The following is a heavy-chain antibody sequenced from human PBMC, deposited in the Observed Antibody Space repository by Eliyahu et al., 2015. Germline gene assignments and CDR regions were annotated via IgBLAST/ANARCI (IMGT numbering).Heavy chain of an antibody. CDR2: IYWDDDK. CDR3: AHPDGRYYYGSGSPDAFDI. V-gene: IGHV2-5*02. Sequence: QITLKESGPTLVKPTQTLTLTCTFSGFSLSTSGVGVGWIRQPPGKALEWLALIYWDDDKRYSPSLKSRLTITKDTSKNQVVLTMTNMDPVDTATYYCAHPDGRYYYGSGSPDAFDIWGQGTMVTVSS. D-gene: IGHD3-10*01. CDR1: GFSLSTSGVG. J-gene: IGHJ3*02.